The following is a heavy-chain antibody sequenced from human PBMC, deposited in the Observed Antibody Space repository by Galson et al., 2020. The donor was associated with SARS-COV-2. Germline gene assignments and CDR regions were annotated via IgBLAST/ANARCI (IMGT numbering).Heavy chain of an antibody. CDR1: GYMFTSYG. D-gene: IGHD1-26*01. CDR3: ARQGVHMSGVRYRDAYYGIDV. Sequence: ASVKVSCKASGYMFTSYGISWVRQVPGQGLEWMGWISGYNARTDYARKLEDRITVTADTSTSTAYMELRSLTSDDKGVYYCARQGVHMSGVRYRDAYYGIDVWGKGITVTVAS. J-gene: IGHJ6*04. V-gene: IGHV1-18*01. CDR2: ISGYNART.